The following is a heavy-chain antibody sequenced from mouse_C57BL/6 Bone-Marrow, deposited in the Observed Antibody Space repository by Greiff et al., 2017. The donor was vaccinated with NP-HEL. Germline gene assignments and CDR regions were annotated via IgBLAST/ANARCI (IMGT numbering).Heavy chain of an antibody. CDR3: ARGWLLPFAY. CDR1: GYTFTSYW. V-gene: IGHV1-69*01. D-gene: IGHD2-3*01. CDR2: IDPSDSYT. Sequence: QVQLQQPGAELVMPGASVKLSCKASGYTFTSYWMHWVKQRPGQGLEWIGEIDPSDSYTNYNQKFKGKSTLTVDKSSSTAYMQLSSLSSEDSAVYYCARGWLLPFAYWGQGTLVTVSA. J-gene: IGHJ3*01.